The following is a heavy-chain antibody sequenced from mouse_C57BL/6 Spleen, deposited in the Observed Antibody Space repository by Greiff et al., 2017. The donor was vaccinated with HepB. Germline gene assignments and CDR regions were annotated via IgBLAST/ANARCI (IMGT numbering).Heavy chain of an antibody. J-gene: IGHJ4*01. Sequence: SGAELARPGASVKLSCKASGYTFTSYGISWVKQRTGQGLEWIGEIYPRSGNTYYNEKFKGKATLTADKSSSTAYMELRSLTSEDSAVYFCARGDDYDYAMDYWGQGTSVTVSS. CDR3: ARGDDYDYAMDY. CDR1: GYTFTSYG. D-gene: IGHD2-4*01. V-gene: IGHV1-81*01. CDR2: IYPRSGNT.